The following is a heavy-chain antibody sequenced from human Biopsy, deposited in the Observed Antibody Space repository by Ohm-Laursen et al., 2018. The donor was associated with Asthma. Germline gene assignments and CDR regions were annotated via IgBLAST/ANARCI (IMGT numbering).Heavy chain of an antibody. CDR2: IGSSSSYI. CDR3: ARDGTDMNEAMPKDY. V-gene: IGHV3-21*01. CDR1: GFTFSSYS. Sequence: GSLRLSCAAAGFTFSSYSMNWVRQAPGKGLEWVSSIGSSSSYIYYADSVKGRFTISRDNAKNSLYLQMNSLRAEDTAVYYCARDGTDMNEAMPKDYWGQGTLVTVSS. D-gene: IGHD2-2*01. J-gene: IGHJ4*02.